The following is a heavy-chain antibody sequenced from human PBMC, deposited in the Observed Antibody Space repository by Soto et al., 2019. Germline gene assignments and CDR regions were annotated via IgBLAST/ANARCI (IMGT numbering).Heavy chain of an antibody. CDR1: GFTFSNAW. J-gene: IGHJ6*03. CDR2: IKSKTDGGTT. V-gene: IGHV3-15*01. Sequence: GGSLRLSCAASGFTFSNAWMSWVRQAPGKGLEWVGRIKSKTDGGTTDYAAPVKGRFTISRDDSKNTLYLQMNSLKTEDTAVYYCTTSPAAIAYYYYYMDVWGKGTTVTVSS. D-gene: IGHD2-2*01. CDR3: TTSPAAIAYYYYYMDV.